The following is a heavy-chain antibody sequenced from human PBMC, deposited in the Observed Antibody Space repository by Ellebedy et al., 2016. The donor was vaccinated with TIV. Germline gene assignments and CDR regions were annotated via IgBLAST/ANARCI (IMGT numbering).Heavy chain of an antibody. CDR1: GFTFSRYW. V-gene: IGHV3-74*01. Sequence: GESLKISCVVSGFTFSRYWMHWVRQAPGKGLVWVSRINRDGTTPDYAGSVKGRVTISRDNAKNTVYLHMNSLRADDTAVYYCARGGFDAYYLDYWGQGILVTVSS. CDR2: INRDGTTP. J-gene: IGHJ4*02. CDR3: ARGGFDAYYLDY.